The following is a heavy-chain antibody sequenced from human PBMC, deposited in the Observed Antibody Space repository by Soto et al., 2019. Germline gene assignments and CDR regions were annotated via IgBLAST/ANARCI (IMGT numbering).Heavy chain of an antibody. CDR1: GYNFIGYW. Sequence: GESLKISCEASGYNFIGYWIVWVRQMPGKGLEWMGIVYPSDSRTNYSPTFQGQVTMSADTSTSTAYLQWTSLKASDSAMYYCARGNVANWFGPWGQGTLVTVSS. CDR3: ARGNVANWFGP. V-gene: IGHV5-51*01. J-gene: IGHJ5*02. CDR2: VYPSDSRT.